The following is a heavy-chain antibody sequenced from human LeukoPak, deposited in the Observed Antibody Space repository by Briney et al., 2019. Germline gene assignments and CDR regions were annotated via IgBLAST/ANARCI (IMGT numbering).Heavy chain of an antibody. CDR1: GGTFSSYA. Sequence: GASVKVSCKASGGTFSSYAISWVRQAPGQGLEWMGGIIPILGIANYAQKFQGRVTITADKSTSTAYMELSSLRSEDTAVYYCARGRAWGDYSNYAPHGPNFDYWGQGTLVTVSS. D-gene: IGHD4-11*01. J-gene: IGHJ4*02. CDR3: ARGRAWGDYSNYAPHGPNFDY. CDR2: IIPILGIA. V-gene: IGHV1-69*10.